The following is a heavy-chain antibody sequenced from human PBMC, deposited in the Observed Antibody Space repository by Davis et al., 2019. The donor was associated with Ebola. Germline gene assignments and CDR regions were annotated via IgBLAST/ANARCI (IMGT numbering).Heavy chain of an antibody. D-gene: IGHD3-10*01. CDR2: IWYDGSNK. V-gene: IGHV3-33*03. CDR1: GFTFSSYG. J-gene: IGHJ6*02. CDR3: AKAPSPLLDYGMDV. Sequence: GGSLRLSCAASGFTFSSYGMHWVRQAPGKGLEWVAVIWYDGSNKYYADSVKGRFTISRDNAKNSLYLQMNSLRAEDTAVYYCAKAPSPLLDYGMDVWGQGTTVTVSS.